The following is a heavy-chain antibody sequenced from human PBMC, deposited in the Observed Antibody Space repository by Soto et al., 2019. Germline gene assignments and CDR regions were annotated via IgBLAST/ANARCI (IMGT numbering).Heavy chain of an antibody. Sequence: QVQIQQWGAGLLKPSESLSLTCTVSGASFGSYYWSCLRQSPGKGLEWIGEVNYSGSTKYNPSLKSRVTMSEETSKNQVSLKLNSVTASDTAVYYCARDIWLWENAYMEVWGKGTTVTVSS. CDR2: VNYSGST. V-gene: IGHV4-34*02. D-gene: IGHD3-10*01. J-gene: IGHJ6*03. CDR1: GASFGSYY. CDR3: ARDIWLWENAYMEV.